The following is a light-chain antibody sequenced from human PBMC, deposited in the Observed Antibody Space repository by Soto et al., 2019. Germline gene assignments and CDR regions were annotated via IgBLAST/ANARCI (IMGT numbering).Light chain of an antibody. CDR3: QQYGSSPWT. J-gene: IGKJ1*01. CDR1: KSVSSSY. CDR2: DAS. V-gene: IGKV3D-20*01. Sequence: EIVLTQSPATLSLSPGERATLSCGASKSVSSSYLAWYQQKPGLAPRLLIYDASSRATGIPDRFSGSGSETDFTLTISRLEPEDFAVYYCQQYGSSPWTFGKGTKVDIK.